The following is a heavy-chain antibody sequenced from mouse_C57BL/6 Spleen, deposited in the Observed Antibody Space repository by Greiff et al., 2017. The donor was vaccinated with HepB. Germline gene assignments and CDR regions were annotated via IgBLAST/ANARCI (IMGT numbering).Heavy chain of an antibody. V-gene: IGHV1-26*01. CDR3: ARSRGNYLFDY. Sequence: VQLQQSGPELVKPGASVKISCKASGYTFTDYYMNWVKQSHGKSLEWIGDINPNNGGTSYNQKFKGKATLTVDKSSSTAYMELRSLTSEDSAVYYCARSRGNYLFDYWGQGTTLTVSS. CDR2: INPNNGGT. D-gene: IGHD2-1*01. CDR1: GYTFTDYY. J-gene: IGHJ2*01.